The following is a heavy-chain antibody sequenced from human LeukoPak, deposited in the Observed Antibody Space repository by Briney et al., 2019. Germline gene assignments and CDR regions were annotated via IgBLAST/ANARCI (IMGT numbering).Heavy chain of an antibody. Sequence: GGSLRLSCAASGFTFSDYYMSWIRQAPGKGLGWVSYISSSGSTIYYADSVKGRFTISRDNAKNSLYLQMNSLRAEDTAVYYCAKDDDILTGCNFDYWGQGTLVTVSS. D-gene: IGHD3-9*01. J-gene: IGHJ4*02. V-gene: IGHV3-11*01. CDR2: ISSSGSTI. CDR1: GFTFSDYY. CDR3: AKDDDILTGCNFDY.